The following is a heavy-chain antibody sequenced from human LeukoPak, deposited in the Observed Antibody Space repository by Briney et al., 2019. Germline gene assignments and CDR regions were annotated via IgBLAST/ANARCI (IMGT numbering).Heavy chain of an antibody. V-gene: IGHV3-23*01. D-gene: IGHD2-2*01. CDR1: GFTFNSYA. J-gene: IGHJ4*02. Sequence: GGSLRLSCAASGFTFNSYAMSWVRQAPGEGLEWVSAITGSGSSTYHAESVKGRFTISRDNSKNTLYLQMDSLRAEDVAVYYCAKGSAISRPYYFDYWGQGTLVTVSS. CDR3: AKGSAISRPYYFDY. CDR2: ITGSGSST.